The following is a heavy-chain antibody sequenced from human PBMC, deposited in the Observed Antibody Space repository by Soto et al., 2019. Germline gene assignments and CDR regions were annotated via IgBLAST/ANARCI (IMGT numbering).Heavy chain of an antibody. D-gene: IGHD3-22*01. CDR2: IYRSGST. V-gene: IGHV4-4*07. CDR1: GASVTDYS. CDR3: ARVFYTDSGGYPRPIFDS. Sequence: QVQLQGSGPGLVRPSGTLSLTCSVSGASVTDYSWTWIRQPAGRGLEWIGLIYRSGSTTYNPSLESRVTMALDSSNSQFALRLTSVTAAETAVYYCARVFYTDSGGYPRPIFDSWSQGTLGTVSS. J-gene: IGHJ4*02.